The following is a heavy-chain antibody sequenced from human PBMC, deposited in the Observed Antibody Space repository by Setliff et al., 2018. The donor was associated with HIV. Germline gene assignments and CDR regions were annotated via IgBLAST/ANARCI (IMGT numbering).Heavy chain of an antibody. V-gene: IGHV5-51*01. Sequence: GESLTISCKVSGYTFTSYWIAWVRQMPGKGLEWMGIIHPGDSDTRYSPSFQGQVTISADKSITTAYLQWSSLGASDTAMYYCARAEDTVLKMYVVTPPYLDYWGQGTLVTVSS. J-gene: IGHJ4*02. CDR1: GYTFTSYW. CDR3: ARAEDTVLKMYVVTPPYLDY. D-gene: IGHD2-8*01. CDR2: IHPGDSDT.